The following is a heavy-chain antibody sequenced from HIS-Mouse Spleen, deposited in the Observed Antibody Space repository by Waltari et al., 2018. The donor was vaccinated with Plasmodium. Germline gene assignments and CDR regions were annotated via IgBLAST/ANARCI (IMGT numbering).Heavy chain of an antibody. CDR3: ARGRWNHAFDI. D-gene: IGHD1-1*01. CDR2: IGTAGDT. Sequence: EVQLVESGGGLVQPGGSLRLSCAASGFTFSSYDMHWFRQATGKGREWFSAIGTAGDTYYPGSVKGRFTISRENAKNSLYLQMNSLRAGDTAVYYCARGRWNHAFDIWGQGTMVTVSS. CDR1: GFTFSSYD. J-gene: IGHJ3*02. V-gene: IGHV3-13*01.